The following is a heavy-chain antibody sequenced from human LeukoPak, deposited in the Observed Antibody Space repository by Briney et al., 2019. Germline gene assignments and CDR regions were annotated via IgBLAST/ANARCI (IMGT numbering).Heavy chain of an antibody. CDR1: GFTFSSCS. V-gene: IGHV3-21*01. D-gene: IGHD6-13*01. CDR2: ISSSSSYI. CDR3: ARQWQLADLLDY. J-gene: IGHJ4*02. Sequence: GGSLRLSCAASGFTFSSCSMNWVRQAPGKGLEWVSSISSSSSYIYYADSVKGRFTISRDNAKNSLYLQMNSLRAEDTAVYYCARQWQLADLLDYWGQGTLVTVSS.